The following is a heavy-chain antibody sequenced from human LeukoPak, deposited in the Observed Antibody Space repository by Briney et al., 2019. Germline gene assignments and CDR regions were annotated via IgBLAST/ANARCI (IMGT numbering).Heavy chain of an antibody. D-gene: IGHD4-17*01. V-gene: IGHV4-31*03. CDR1: GGSISCGGYY. Sequence: PSETLSLTCTVSGGSISCGGYYWSWIRQHPGKGLEWIGYIYYSGSTYYNPSLKSRVTISVDTSKNQFSLRLSSVTAADTAVYYCARGDYGDYVFDYWGQGTLVTVSS. CDR2: IYYSGST. CDR3: ARGDYGDYVFDY. J-gene: IGHJ4*02.